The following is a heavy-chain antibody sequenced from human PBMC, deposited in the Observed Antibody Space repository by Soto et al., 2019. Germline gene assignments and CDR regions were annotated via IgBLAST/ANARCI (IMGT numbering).Heavy chain of an antibody. CDR1: GFTFSTYA. J-gene: IGHJ4*02. D-gene: IGHD6-19*01. CDR3: AKDRSQWQMYYFDY. Sequence: GGSLRLSCAASGFTFSTYAMNWVRQAPGKGLEWVSGISGSGGSTDYADSVKGRFTISRDNSKNTLYLQMNSLRAEDTAVYYCAKDRSQWQMYYFDYWGQGTPVTVSS. CDR2: ISGSGGST. V-gene: IGHV3-23*01.